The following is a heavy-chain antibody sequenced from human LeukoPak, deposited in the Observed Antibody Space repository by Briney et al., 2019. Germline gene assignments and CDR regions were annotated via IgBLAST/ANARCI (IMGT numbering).Heavy chain of an antibody. J-gene: IGHJ5*02. V-gene: IGHV4-34*01. CDR2: INHSGST. CDR3: AREERAIQIIRRKKNNWFDP. D-gene: IGHD2-21*01. CDR1: GVSFSGYY. Sequence: PSETLSLTCAVYGVSFSGYYWSWIRQPPGKGLEWIGEINHSGSTNYNPSLKSRVTISVDTSKNQFSLKLSSVTAADTAVYYCAREERAIQIIRRKKNNWFDPWGQGTLVTVSS.